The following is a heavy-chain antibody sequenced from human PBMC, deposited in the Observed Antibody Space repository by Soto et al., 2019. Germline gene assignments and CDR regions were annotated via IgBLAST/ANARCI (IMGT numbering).Heavy chain of an antibody. CDR3: ARLVVVVAASFYYFDY. Sequence: SETLSLTCTVSGGSISSSSYYWGWIRQPPGKGLEWIGSISYSGSAYYNPSLKSRVTMSVDTSKNQFSLKLSSVTAADTAVYYCARLVVVVAASFYYFDYWGQGTLVTVSS. CDR2: ISYSGSA. V-gene: IGHV4-39*01. J-gene: IGHJ4*02. CDR1: GGSISSSSYY. D-gene: IGHD2-2*01.